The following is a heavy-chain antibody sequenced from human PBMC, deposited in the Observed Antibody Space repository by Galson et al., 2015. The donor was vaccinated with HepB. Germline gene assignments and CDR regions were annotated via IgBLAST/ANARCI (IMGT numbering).Heavy chain of an antibody. Sequence: SLRLSCAGSGFIFRHHAMAWIRQAPGKGLEWVSGINGRGSTRSYSDAVKGPFSISRDNSKDTVFLQMDNLRAEDTAVYYCVKEGSWFGGDWFDPWGQGALVTVS. CDR1: GFIFRHHA. J-gene: IGHJ5*02. CDR3: VKEGSWFGGDWFDP. D-gene: IGHD3-16*01. V-gene: IGHV3-23*01. CDR2: INGRGSTR.